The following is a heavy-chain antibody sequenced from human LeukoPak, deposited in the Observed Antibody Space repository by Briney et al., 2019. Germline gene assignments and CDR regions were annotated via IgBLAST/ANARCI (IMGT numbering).Heavy chain of an antibody. CDR3: ARVIAADDNYFDY. Sequence: GGSLRLSCAASGFTFSSYAMHWVRQAPGKGLEWVAVISYDGSNKYYADSVKGRFTISRDNSKNTLYLQMNSLRAEDTAVYYCARVIAADDNYFDYWGQGTLVTVSS. CDR2: ISYDGSNK. CDR1: GFTFSSYA. J-gene: IGHJ4*02. V-gene: IGHV3-30-3*01. D-gene: IGHD6-13*01.